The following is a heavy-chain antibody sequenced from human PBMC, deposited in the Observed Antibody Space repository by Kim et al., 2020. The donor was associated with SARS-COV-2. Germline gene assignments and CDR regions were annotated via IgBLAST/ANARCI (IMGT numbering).Heavy chain of an antibody. J-gene: IGHJ1*01. Sequence: PSLKSRFTISVDTSKNQFSRKLSSVTAADTAVYYCARGRGEWFGHGYIQHWGQGTLVTVSS. V-gene: IGHV4-34*01. D-gene: IGHD3-10*01. CDR3: ARGRGEWFGHGYIQH.